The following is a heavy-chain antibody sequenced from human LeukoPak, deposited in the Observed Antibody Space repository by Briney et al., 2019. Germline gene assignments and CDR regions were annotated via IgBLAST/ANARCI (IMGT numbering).Heavy chain of an antibody. CDR3: AKDPYRVVVATGNYLDP. D-gene: IGHD2-15*01. CDR1: GFTFNTYV. V-gene: IGHV3-23*01. J-gene: IGHJ5*02. CDR2: INGGGSNT. Sequence: PGGSLRLSCAASGFTFNTYVMSWVRQAPGKGLEWVSAINGGGSNTYYADSVKGRFTISRDNSKNTVYLQMNSLRAEDTAIYYCAKDPYRVVVATGNYLDPWGQGTLVTVSS.